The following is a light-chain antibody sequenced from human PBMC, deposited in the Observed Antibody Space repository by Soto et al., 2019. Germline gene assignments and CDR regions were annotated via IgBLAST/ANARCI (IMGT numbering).Light chain of an antibody. CDR1: RRIISY. CDR3: QPRSAWPRNT. V-gene: IGKV3-11*01. CDR2: DIS. J-gene: IGKJ2*01. Sequence: DIVLTQFPATLSLSPGERATLSCRASRRIISYLAWYQQKPGQAPRLLIYDISNRATGIPARFIGSGSGTDFTLSISSLEPEDSAVYYCQPRSAWPRNTFGPGTKLEIK.